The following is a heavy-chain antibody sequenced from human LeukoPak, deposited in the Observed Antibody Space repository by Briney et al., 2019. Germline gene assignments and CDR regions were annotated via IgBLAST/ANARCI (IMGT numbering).Heavy chain of an antibody. CDR2: IRSKANSYAT. J-gene: IGHJ4*02. CDR1: GYSFTSYW. CDR3: TSPGGLAAAGWVDY. V-gene: IGHV3-73*01. Sequence: GESLKISCKGSGYSFTSYWIGWVRQASGKGLEWVGRIRSKANSYATAYAASVKGRFTISRGDSKNTAYLQMNSLKTEDTAVYYCTSPGGLAAAGWVDYWGQGTLVTVSS. D-gene: IGHD6-13*01.